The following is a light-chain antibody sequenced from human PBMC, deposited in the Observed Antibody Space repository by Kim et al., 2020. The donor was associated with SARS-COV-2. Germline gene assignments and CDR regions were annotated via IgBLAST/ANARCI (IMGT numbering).Light chain of an antibody. CDR1: HSVSSN. J-gene: IGKJ1*01. V-gene: IGKV3-15*01. CDR3: LDYNNWPPWT. CDR2: GAS. Sequence: EIVMTQSPATLSVSPGERATLSCRASHSVSSNLAWYQQKPGQTPRLLIYGASTRATGIPARFSGSGSGTEFTLTISSLQSEEFAVYYCLDYNNWPPWTFGQGTKVDIK.